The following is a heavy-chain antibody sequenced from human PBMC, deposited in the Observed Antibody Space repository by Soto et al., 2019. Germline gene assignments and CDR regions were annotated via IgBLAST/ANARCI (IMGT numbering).Heavy chain of an antibody. J-gene: IGHJ4*02. CDR3: ARGIRFDNFAF. CDR2: ISAYNGNT. CDR1: GYTFTSYG. V-gene: IGHV1-18*01. Sequence: ASVKVSCEESGYTFTSYGISWVRQAPGQGLEWMGWISAYNGNTNYAQKLQGRVTMTTDTSTSPAYMELRSLRSDDTAVYYCARGIRFDNFAFWAQGTLVTVSS. D-gene: IGHD3-3*01.